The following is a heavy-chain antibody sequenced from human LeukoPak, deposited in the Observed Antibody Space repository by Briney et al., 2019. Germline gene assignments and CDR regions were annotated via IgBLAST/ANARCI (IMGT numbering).Heavy chain of an antibody. Sequence: VASVKVSCKASGGTFSSYAISWVRQAPGQGLEWMGGIIPIFGTANYAQKFQGRVAITADESTSTAYMELSSLRSEDTAVYYYARVSGYSYGIEHDYWGQGTLVTVSS. CDR3: ARVSGYSYGIEHDY. J-gene: IGHJ4*02. D-gene: IGHD5-18*01. V-gene: IGHV1-69*13. CDR1: GGTFSSYA. CDR2: IIPIFGTA.